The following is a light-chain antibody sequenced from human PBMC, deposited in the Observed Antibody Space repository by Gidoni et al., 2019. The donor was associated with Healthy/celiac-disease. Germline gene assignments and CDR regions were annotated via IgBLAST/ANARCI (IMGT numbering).Light chain of an antibody. CDR3: QQRSNWRIT. J-gene: IGKJ5*01. CDR1: QSVSSY. V-gene: IGKV3-11*01. Sequence: EIVLTQSPATLSLSPGERATLSCSASQSVSSYLAWYQQKPGQAPRLLIYDASNRATGIPARFSGSGSGKEFTLTISSLEPEDFAVYYCQQRSNWRITFGQGTRLEIK. CDR2: DAS.